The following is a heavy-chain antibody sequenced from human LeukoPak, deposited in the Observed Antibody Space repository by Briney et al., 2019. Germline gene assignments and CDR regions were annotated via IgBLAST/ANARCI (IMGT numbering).Heavy chain of an antibody. Sequence: ASVKVSCKASGYTFTSYGISWVRQAPGQGLEWMGWISAYNGNTNYAQKLQGRVTMTTDTSTSTAYMELRSLRSDDTAVYYCARDLAGYGDYEGNLDYWGQGTLVTVSS. V-gene: IGHV1-18*01. CDR3: ARDLAGYGDYEGNLDY. D-gene: IGHD4-17*01. J-gene: IGHJ4*02. CDR1: GYTFTSYG. CDR2: ISAYNGNT.